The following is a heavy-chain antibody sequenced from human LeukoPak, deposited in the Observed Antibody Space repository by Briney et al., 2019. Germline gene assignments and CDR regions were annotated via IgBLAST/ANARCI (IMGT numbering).Heavy chain of an antibody. Sequence: GGSLRLSCAASGVTFSSYAMSWVRQAPGKGLEWVSAISGSGGSTYYADSVKGRFTISRDNSKNTLYLQMNSLRAEDTAVYYCAKDSCSSTSCLYYFDYWGQGTLVTVSS. J-gene: IGHJ4*02. D-gene: IGHD2-2*01. CDR1: GVTFSSYA. CDR2: ISGSGGST. V-gene: IGHV3-23*01. CDR3: AKDSCSSTSCLYYFDY.